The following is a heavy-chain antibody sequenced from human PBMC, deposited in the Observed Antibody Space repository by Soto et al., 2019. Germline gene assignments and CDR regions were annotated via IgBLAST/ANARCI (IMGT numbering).Heavy chain of an antibody. CDR3: ARSSDTLDTAIGFDP. J-gene: IGHJ5*02. D-gene: IGHD5-18*01. CDR1: GYTFTSYG. CDR2: ISAYNGNT. V-gene: IGHV1-18*01. Sequence: QVQLVQSGAEVKKPGASVMVSCKASGYTFTSYGISWVRQAPGQGLEWMGWISAYNGNTNYAQKLQGRVTMTTDTSTSTAYMELRSLRSDDTAVYYCARSSDTLDTAIGFDPWGQGTLVTVSS.